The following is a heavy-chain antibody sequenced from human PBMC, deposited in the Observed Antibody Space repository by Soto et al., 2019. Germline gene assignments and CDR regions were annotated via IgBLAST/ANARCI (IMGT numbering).Heavy chain of an antibody. CDR1: GFTFGTYS. Sequence: QVQVVESGGGVVQAGRSLRFSCTASGFTFGTYSMHWVRQAPGKGLEWVAVISYDASNTYYADSVKGRFTISRDNSKNALFLQMNSLRPEDTAVYYCATPQRGYFDHDYWGQGILVTVSS. J-gene: IGHJ4*02. CDR2: ISYDASNT. D-gene: IGHD3-9*01. CDR3: ATPQRGYFDHDY. V-gene: IGHV3-30-3*01.